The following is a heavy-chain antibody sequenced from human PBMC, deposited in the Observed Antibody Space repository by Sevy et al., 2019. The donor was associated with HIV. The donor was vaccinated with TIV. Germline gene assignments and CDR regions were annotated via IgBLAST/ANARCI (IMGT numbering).Heavy chain of an antibody. CDR3: AREFCSGGSCTFDY. Sequence: SETLSLTCTVSGGSISSYYWSWIRQPPGKGLEWIGYIYYSGGTNYNPSLKSRVTISVDTSKNQFSLKLSSVTAADTAVYYCAREFCSGGSCTFDYWGQGTLVTVSS. D-gene: IGHD2-15*01. CDR1: GGSISSYY. V-gene: IGHV4-59*01. CDR2: IYYSGGT. J-gene: IGHJ4*02.